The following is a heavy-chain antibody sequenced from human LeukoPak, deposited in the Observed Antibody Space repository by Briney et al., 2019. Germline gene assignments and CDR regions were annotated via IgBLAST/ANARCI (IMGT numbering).Heavy chain of an antibody. CDR1: GGSFSGYY. V-gene: IGHV4-34*01. Sequence: SETLSLTCAVYGGSFSGYYWSWIRQPPGKGLEWIGEINHSGSTNYNPSLKSRVTISVDTSKNQFSLMLSSVTAADTAVYYCARGPPRWYYYYYMDVWGKGTTVTVSS. CDR2: INHSGST. J-gene: IGHJ6*03. CDR3: ARGPPRWYYYYYMDV.